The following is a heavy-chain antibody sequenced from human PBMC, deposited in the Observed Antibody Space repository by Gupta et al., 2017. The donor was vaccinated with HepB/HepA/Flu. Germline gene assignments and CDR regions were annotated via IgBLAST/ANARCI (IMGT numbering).Heavy chain of an antibody. D-gene: IGHD3-16*01. CDR1: GFTFSSYW. CDR3: ARAYYDYVWGLDY. CDR2: IKQDGSEK. J-gene: IGHJ4*02. V-gene: IGHV3-7*01. Sequence: EVQLVESGGGLVQPGGSLSLSCAASGFTFSSYWMSWVRQAPGKGLEWVANIKQDGSEKYYVDAVKGRFTISRDNAKNSLYLQMNSLRAEDTAVYYCARAYYDYVWGLDYWGQGTLVTVSS.